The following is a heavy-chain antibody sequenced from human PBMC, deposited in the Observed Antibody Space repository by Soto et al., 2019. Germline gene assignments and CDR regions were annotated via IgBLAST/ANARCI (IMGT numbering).Heavy chain of an antibody. Sequence: QVQLQESGPGLVKPSQTLPLTCTVSCGSISTGGYYWTWIRQHPGKGLEWIGYIYYSGSTYYNPSLKSRVTISVDTSKNQFSLKLSSVTAADTAVYYCARGLSVTLFDNWGQGTLVTVSS. CDR2: IYYSGST. CDR3: ARGLSVTLFDN. D-gene: IGHD4-17*01. J-gene: IGHJ4*02. V-gene: IGHV4-31*03. CDR1: CGSISTGGYY.